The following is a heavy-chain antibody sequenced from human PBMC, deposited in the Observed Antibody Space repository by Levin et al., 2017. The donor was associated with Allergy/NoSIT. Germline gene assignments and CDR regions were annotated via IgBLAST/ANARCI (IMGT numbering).Heavy chain of an antibody. CDR3: ARGFRVNSGYDLRSTGFDY. J-gene: IGHJ4*02. CDR2: IYHSGST. Sequence: PSETLSLTCAVSGGSISSGGYSWSWIRQPPGKGLEWIGYIYHSGSTYYNPSLKSRVTISVDRSKNQFSLKLSSVTAADTAVYYCARGFRVNSGYDLRSTGFDYWGQGTLVTVSS. V-gene: IGHV4-30-2*01. CDR1: GGSISSGGYS. D-gene: IGHD5-12*01.